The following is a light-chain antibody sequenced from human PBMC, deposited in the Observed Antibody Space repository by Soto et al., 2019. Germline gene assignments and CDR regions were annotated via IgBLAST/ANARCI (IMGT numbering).Light chain of an antibody. CDR3: QQYSSSRT. CDR2: GGS. Sequence: SVMTQSPATLSLSPWERANLSCRASQSVSNYLAWYQQKPGQAPGLLIYGGSSRATGIPVRFSGSGSETDFTLTITRLEPEDFAVYYCQQYSSSRTFGQGTKVDI. CDR1: QSVSNY. V-gene: IGKV3-20*01. J-gene: IGKJ1*01.